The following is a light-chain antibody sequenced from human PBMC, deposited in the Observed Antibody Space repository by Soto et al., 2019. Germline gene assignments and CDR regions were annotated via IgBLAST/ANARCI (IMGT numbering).Light chain of an antibody. CDR1: QSVSSY. V-gene: IGKV3-11*01. CDR2: DAS. CDR3: QQRSNWPST. Sequence: EIVLTQSPATLSLSPGERATLSCRASQSVSSYLAWYQQKPGQAPRLLIYDASNRATGIPARFSGSGSGTDFTLTITSREPEDFAVYYCQQRSNWPSTFGGGTKVDIK. J-gene: IGKJ4*01.